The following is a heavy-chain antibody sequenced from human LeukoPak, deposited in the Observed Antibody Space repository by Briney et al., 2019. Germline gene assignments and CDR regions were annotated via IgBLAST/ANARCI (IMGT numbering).Heavy chain of an antibody. J-gene: IGHJ5*02. D-gene: IGHD2-2*01. Sequence: ASVKVSCKASGYTFTSYYMHWVRQAPGQGLEWMGIINPSGGSTSYAQKFQGRVTMTRDTSTSTVYMELSSLRSEDTAVYYCARDRDVVVPAVMGGNWFDPWGQGTLVTVSS. V-gene: IGHV1-46*01. CDR1: GYTFTSYY. CDR3: ARDRDVVVPAVMGGNWFDP. CDR2: INPSGGST.